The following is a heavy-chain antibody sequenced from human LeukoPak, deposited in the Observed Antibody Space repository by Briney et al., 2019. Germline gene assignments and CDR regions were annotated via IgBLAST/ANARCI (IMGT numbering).Heavy chain of an antibody. CDR2: INSDGSST. Sequence: GGSLRLSCAASGFTFSSYWMHWVRQAPGKGLVWVSHINSDGSSTTYADSVKGRFTISRDNAKNTLYLQMNSLRAEDTAVYYCLGGTGWIFDYWGQGTLVTVSS. D-gene: IGHD6-19*01. CDR3: LGGTGWIFDY. CDR1: GFTFSSYW. V-gene: IGHV3-74*01. J-gene: IGHJ4*02.